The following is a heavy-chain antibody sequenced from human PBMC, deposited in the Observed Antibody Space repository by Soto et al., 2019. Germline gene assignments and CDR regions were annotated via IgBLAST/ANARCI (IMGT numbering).Heavy chain of an antibody. CDR2: INSDGSST. CDR3: ARDRGCSGGSCYFLDAFDI. D-gene: IGHD2-15*01. CDR1: GFTFSSYW. J-gene: IGHJ3*02. V-gene: IGHV3-74*01. Sequence: EVQLVESGGGLVQPGGSLRLSCAASGFTFSSYWMHWVRRAPGKGLVWVSRINSDGSSTSYADSVKGRFTISRDNAKNTLYLQMNSLRAEDTAVYYCARDRGCSGGSCYFLDAFDIWGQGTMVTVSS.